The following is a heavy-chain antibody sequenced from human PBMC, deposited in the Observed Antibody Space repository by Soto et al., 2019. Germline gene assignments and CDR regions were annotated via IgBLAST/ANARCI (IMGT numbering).Heavy chain of an antibody. J-gene: IGHJ6*02. D-gene: IGHD3-10*01. CDR2: IRGFSPYT. CDR3: ARDRGYDAHDYYYNAMDV. Sequence: PGGSLRLSCISSGFTFRTYTMNWVRQAPGKGLEWVSGIRGFSPYTFYAESVKGRFTISRDNAKNSVFLQMDGLRAEDTAVYYCARDRGYDAHDYYYNAMDVWGQGTTVTVSS. CDR1: GFTFRTYT. V-gene: IGHV3-21*01.